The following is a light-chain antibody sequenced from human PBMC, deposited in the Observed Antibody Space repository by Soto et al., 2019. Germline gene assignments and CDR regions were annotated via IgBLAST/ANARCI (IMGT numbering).Light chain of an antibody. CDR2: GNN. CDR1: NSNIGTNT. CDR3: AAWDDSLNGCV. Sequence: QSVLTQPHSASGTPGQTVAISCSGSNSNIGTNTVNWYQQFPGTAATLLIYGNNQRPSGVPDRFSGYKSDTSASLAISGLLSEDESDYYCAAWDDSLNGCVFGGGTKLTVL. J-gene: IGLJ3*02. V-gene: IGLV1-44*01.